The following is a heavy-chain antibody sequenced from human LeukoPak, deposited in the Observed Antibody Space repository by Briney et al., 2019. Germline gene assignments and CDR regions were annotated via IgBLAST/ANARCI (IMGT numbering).Heavy chain of an antibody. V-gene: IGHV4-59*01. CDR2: IYYSGST. D-gene: IGHD5-18*01. Sequence: SETLSLTCTVSGGSISSYYWSWIRQPPGKGLEWIGYIYYSGSTNYNPSLKSRVTISVDTSKNQFSLKLSSVTAADTAVYYCARSCVDTAMATWSWGQGTLVTVSS. CDR1: GGSISSYY. CDR3: ARSCVDTAMATWS. J-gene: IGHJ5*02.